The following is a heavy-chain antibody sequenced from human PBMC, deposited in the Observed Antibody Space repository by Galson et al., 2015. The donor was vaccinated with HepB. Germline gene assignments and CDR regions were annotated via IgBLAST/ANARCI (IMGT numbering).Heavy chain of an antibody. CDR3: ARAYGDYPYYYYYYGMDV. J-gene: IGHJ6*02. CDR1: GFTFSSYA. Sequence: SLRLSCAASGFTFSSYAMHWVRQAPGKGLEWVAVISYDGSNKYYADSVKGRFTISRDNSKNTLYLQMNSLRAEDTAVYYCARAYGDYPYYYYYYGMDVWGQGTTVTVSS. CDR2: ISYDGSNK. V-gene: IGHV3-30-3*01. D-gene: IGHD4-17*01.